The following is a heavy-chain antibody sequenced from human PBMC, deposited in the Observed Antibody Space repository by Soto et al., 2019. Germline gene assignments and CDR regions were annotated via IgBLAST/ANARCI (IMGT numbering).Heavy chain of an antibody. CDR2: INHSGST. V-gene: IGHV4-34*01. CDR3: ARGRTIFGVHYYYMDV. J-gene: IGHJ6*03. D-gene: IGHD3-3*01. CDR1: GGSFSGYY. Sequence: PSETLSLTCAVYGGSFSGYYWSWIRQPPGKGLEWIGEINHSGSTNYNPSLKSRVTISVDTSKNQFSLKLSSVTAADTAVYYCARGRTIFGVHYYYMDVWGKGTTVTVSS.